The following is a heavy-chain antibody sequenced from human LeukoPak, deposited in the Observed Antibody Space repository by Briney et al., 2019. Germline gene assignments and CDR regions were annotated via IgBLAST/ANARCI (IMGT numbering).Heavy chain of an antibody. D-gene: IGHD3-10*01. V-gene: IGHV4-38-2*01. J-gene: IGHJ4*02. CDR2: IYHSGST. Sequence: PSETLSLTCAVSGYSISSGYYWGWIRQPPGKGLEWIGSIYHSGSTYYNPSLKSRVTISVDTSKNQFSLKLSSVTAADTAVYYCAGHPLNYYGSGSYLDYWGQGTLVTVSS. CDR3: AGHPLNYYGSGSYLDY. CDR1: GYSISSGYY.